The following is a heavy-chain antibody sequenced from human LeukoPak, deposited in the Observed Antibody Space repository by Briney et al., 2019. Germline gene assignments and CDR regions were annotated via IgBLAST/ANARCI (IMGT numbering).Heavy chain of an antibody. CDR1: GFTFSSYA. V-gene: IGHV3-23*01. J-gene: IGHJ4*02. D-gene: IGHD1-26*01. CDR2: ISDSGSKT. CDR3: AKDWSCDY. Sequence: GGSLRLSCAASGFTFSSYAMTWVRQAPGKGLEWVSAISDSGSKTHYADSVKGRFTISRDNSKNTVYLQMNSLRAEDTALYYCAKDWSCDYWGQGTLVIVSS.